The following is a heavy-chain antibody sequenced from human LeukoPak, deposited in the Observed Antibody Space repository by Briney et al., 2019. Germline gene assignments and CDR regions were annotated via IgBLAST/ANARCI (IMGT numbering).Heavy chain of an antibody. J-gene: IGHJ5*02. V-gene: IGHV1-2*02. D-gene: IGHD5-12*01. Sequence: GASVKVSCKASGYTFTGYYMHWVRQAPGQGLEWMGWINPNSGGTNYAQKLQGRVTMTTDTSTSTAYMELRSLRSDDTAVYYCASLSGYDSGDHNWFDPWGQGTLVTVSS. CDR2: INPNSGGT. CDR1: GYTFTGYY. CDR3: ASLSGYDSGDHNWFDP.